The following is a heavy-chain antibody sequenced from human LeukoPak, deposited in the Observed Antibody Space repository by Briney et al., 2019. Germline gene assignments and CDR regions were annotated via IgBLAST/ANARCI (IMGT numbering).Heavy chain of an antibody. CDR3: ARDQKGNYYDSSGYYYINWFDP. Sequence: PGGSLRLSWAAFGFTFSSYWMSWVRQAPGKGLEWVANIKQDGSEKYYVDSVKGRFTISRDNAKNSLYLQMNSLRAEDTAVYYCARDQKGNYYDSSGYYYINWFDPWGQGTLVTVSS. D-gene: IGHD3-22*01. CDR2: IKQDGSEK. J-gene: IGHJ5*02. CDR1: GFTFSSYW. V-gene: IGHV3-7*01.